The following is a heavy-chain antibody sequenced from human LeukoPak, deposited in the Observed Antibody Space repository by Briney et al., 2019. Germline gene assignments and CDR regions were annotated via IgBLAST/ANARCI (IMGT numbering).Heavy chain of an antibody. D-gene: IGHD3-16*01. CDR3: ARERGFNYFDY. J-gene: IGHJ4*02. CDR1: GFTFTTYW. CDR2: ISNDGSST. V-gene: IGHV3-74*01. Sequence: GGSLRLSCAASGFTFTTYWIHWVRQAPGKGLVWVSRISNDGSSTTYADSVKGRFTISRDNAKNTVYLQMNGRRAEDTAVYYCARERGFNYFDYWGQGTLVTVSS.